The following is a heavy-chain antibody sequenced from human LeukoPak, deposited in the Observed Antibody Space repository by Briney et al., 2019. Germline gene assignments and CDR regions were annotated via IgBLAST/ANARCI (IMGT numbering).Heavy chain of an antibody. CDR1: GFTFSSYS. CDR3: TTDLLAVEALN. J-gene: IGHJ4*02. Sequence: GGSLRLSCAASGFTFSSYSMNWVRQTPGKGLDWVSVISDGGSTYYADSVRGRFTISRDNSKNTVFLQMNSLKTEDTAVYYCTTDLLAVEALNWGQGTLVTVSS. D-gene: IGHD5-24*01. V-gene: IGHV3-53*01. CDR2: ISDGGST.